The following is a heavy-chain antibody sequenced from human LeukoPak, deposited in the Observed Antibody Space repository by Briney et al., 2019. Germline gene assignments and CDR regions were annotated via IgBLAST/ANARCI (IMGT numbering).Heavy chain of an antibody. D-gene: IGHD6-6*01. V-gene: IGHV5-51*01. CDR1: GYSFTSYW. J-gene: IGHJ5*02. CDR2: IYPGDSDT. CDR3: ARQPRPGHLDP. Sequence: RGESLKISCKGSGYSFTSYWIAWMPQIPGKGLEWMGIIYPGDSDTRYSPSLQGQVTISADKSISTAYLQWSSLKASDTAMYYCARQPRPGHLDPWGEGTLVTVSS.